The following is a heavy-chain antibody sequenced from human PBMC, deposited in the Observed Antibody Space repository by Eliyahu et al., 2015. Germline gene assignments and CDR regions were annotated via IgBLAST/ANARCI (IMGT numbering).Heavy chain of an antibody. J-gene: IGHJ6*02. CDR2: GYYSGST. CDR3: ARYDRNNDFGMDV. D-gene: IGHD1-14*01. CDR1: GGSISSGSYF. V-gene: IGHV4-39*01. Sequence: QSQLQESGPGMVKSSETLSLTCRVSGGSISSGSYFWAWIRQPPGXXLEWLGTGYYSGSTYYNPSLNSRVTVVVDRSKNQFSLELRSVSAADTAVYFCARYDRNNDFGMDVWGQGTAVTVSS.